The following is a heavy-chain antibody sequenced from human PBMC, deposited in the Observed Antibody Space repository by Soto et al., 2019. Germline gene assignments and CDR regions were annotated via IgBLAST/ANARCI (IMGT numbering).Heavy chain of an antibody. J-gene: IGHJ4*02. CDR1: SGSISTYY. CDR2: IYYSGST. Sequence: PSETLFLPCTFFSGSISTYYWRWIRQPPGKGLEWIGYIYYSGSTNYNPSLKSRVTISVDTSKNQFSLKLSSVTAADTAVYYCARGTLLLRGYYFDYWGQGTLVTVSS. D-gene: IGHD2-15*01. V-gene: IGHV4-59*01. CDR3: ARGTLLLRGYYFDY.